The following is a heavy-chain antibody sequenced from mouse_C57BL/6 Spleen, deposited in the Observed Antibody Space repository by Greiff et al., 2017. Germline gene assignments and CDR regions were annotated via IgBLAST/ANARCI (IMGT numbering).Heavy chain of an antibody. CDR1: GFTFSSYA. D-gene: IGHD1-1*01. CDR2: ISSGGDYI. Sequence: EVQVVESGEGLVKPGGSLKLSCAASGFTFSSYAMSWVRQTPGKRLEWVAYISSGGDYIYYADTVKGRFTISRDNARNTLYLQMSSLKSEDKAMYYCTRRGVWGRSYDWYFDVWGTGTTVTVSS. J-gene: IGHJ1*03. V-gene: IGHV5-9-1*02. CDR3: TRRGVWGRSYDWYFDV.